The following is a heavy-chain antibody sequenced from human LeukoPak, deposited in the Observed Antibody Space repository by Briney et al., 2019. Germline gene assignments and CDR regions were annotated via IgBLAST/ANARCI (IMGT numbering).Heavy chain of an antibody. CDR1: GGSFSGYY. J-gene: IGHJ6*03. CDR3: ARHIAVVPSLSYYYYYMDV. CDR2: INHSGST. Sequence: KSSETLSLTCAVYGGSFSGYYWSWIRQPPGKGLEWIGEINHSGSTNYNPSLKSRVTISVDTSKNNFSLKLSSVTAADTAVYYCARHIAVVPSLSYYYYYMDVWGKGTTVTISS. V-gene: IGHV4-34*01. D-gene: IGHD6-19*01.